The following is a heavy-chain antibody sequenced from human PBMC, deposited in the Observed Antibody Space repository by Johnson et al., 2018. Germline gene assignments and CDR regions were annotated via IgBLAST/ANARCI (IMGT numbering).Heavy chain of an antibody. V-gene: IGHV4-4*02. CDR2: TSHSGNT. CDR3: ARTPRDCYSHCAFDL. J-gene: IGHJ3*01. D-gene: IGHD2-21*02. Sequence: QVQLQESGPGLVKPSGTLSLTCVVSANSINSYNWWSWVRQPPEKGLEWIGETSHSGNTNYNPSLKSRVSISVDMSKNSFSLNLFAVTAADTAVYYCARTPRDCYSHCAFDLWGQGTMVTVSS. CDR1: ANSINSYNW.